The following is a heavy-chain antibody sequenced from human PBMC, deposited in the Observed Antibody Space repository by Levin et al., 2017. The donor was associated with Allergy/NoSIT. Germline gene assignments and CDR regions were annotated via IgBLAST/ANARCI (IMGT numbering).Heavy chain of an antibody. CDR2: ISAYNGNT. D-gene: IGHD6-19*01. CDR3: ARNGIAVARPFYYGMDV. V-gene: IGHV1-18*01. CDR1: GYTFTSYG. J-gene: IGHJ6*02. Sequence: GESLKISCKASGYTFTSYGISWVRQAPGQGLEWMGWISAYNGNTNYAQKLQGRVTMTTDTSTSTAYMELRSLRSDDTAVYYCARNGIAVARPFYYGMDVWGQGTTVTVSS.